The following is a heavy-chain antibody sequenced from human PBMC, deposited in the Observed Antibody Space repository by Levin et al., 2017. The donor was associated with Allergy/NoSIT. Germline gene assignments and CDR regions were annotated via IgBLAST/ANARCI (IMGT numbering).Heavy chain of an antibody. CDR1: GFTFGDYA. CDR2: IRSKAYGGTT. V-gene: IGHV3-49*03. CDR3: TRAIVVVPAALFASYYYYMDV. Sequence: GGSLRLSCTASGFTFGDYAMSWFRQAPGKGLEWVGFIRSKAYGGTTEYAASVKGRFTISRDDSKSIAYLQMNSLKTEDTAVYYCTRAIVVVPAALFASYYYYMDVWGKGTTVTVSS. D-gene: IGHD2-2*01. J-gene: IGHJ6*03.